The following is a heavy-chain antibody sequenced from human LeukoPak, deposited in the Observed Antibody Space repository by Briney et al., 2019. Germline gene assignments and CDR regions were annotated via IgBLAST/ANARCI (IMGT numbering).Heavy chain of an antibody. D-gene: IGHD1-14*01. CDR2: ISAYNGNT. CDR1: GYTFTNYG. CDR3: ARAITEYPGRLLREDY. J-gene: IGHJ4*02. Sequence: ASVKVSCKASGYTFTNYGISWVQQAPGQGLEWMGWISAYNGNTNYAQKLQGRVTMTTDTSTSTAYMELRSLRSDDTAVYYCARAITEYPGRLLREDYWGQGTLVTVSS. V-gene: IGHV1-18*01.